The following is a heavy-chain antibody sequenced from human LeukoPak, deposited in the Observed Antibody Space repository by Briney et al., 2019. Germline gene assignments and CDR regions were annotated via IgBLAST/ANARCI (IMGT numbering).Heavy chain of an antibody. CDR2: ISAYNGNT. D-gene: IGHD5-12*01. V-gene: IGHV1-18*01. Sequence: ASVKVSCKASGYTFTSYGISWVRQAPGQGLEWMGWISAYNGNTNYAQKLQGRVTTTTDTSTSTAYMELRSLRSDDTAVYYCARGGFRSGYGTLYYFDYWGQGTLVTVSS. CDR1: GYTFTSYG. J-gene: IGHJ4*02. CDR3: ARGGFRSGYGTLYYFDY.